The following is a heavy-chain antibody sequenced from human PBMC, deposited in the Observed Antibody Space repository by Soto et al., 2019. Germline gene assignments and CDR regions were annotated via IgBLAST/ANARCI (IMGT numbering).Heavy chain of an antibody. D-gene: IGHD3-10*01. V-gene: IGHV3-30-3*01. Sequence: GGSLRLSCAASGFTFSSYAMHWVRQAPGKGLEWVAVISYDGSNKYYADSVKGRFTISRDNSKNTLYLQMNSLRAEDTAVYYCARPILYYYGSGPFDYWGQGTLVTVSS. J-gene: IGHJ4*02. CDR3: ARPILYYYGSGPFDY. CDR1: GFTFSSYA. CDR2: ISYDGSNK.